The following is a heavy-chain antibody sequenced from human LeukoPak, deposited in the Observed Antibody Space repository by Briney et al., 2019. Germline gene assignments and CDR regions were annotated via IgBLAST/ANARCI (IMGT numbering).Heavy chain of an antibody. D-gene: IGHD2-2*01. CDR2: ISYDGSNK. J-gene: IGHJ4*02. V-gene: IGHV3-30*18. CDR3: AKDRRGRSCSSTSCYYFDY. CDR1: GFTFSSYA. Sequence: GGSLRLSCAASGFTFSSYAMSWVRQAPGKGLEWVAVISYDGSNKYYADSVKGRFTISRDNSKNTLYLQMNSLRAEDTAVYYCAKDRRGRSCSSTSCYYFDYWGQGTLVTVSS.